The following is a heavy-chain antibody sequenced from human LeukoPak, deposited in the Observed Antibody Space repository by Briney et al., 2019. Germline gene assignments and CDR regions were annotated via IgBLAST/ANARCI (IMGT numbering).Heavy chain of an antibody. Sequence: PGGSLRLSCAASGFTFSKFGMNWVRQAPGKGLEWVALVSDTGETQVYADSVKGRFAISRDNSQNTLYLQMNSLRPEDTAIYYCASEICPNGVCSDFQYWGQGIRVTVSS. V-gene: IGHV3-30*03. J-gene: IGHJ4*02. CDR1: GFTFSKFG. D-gene: IGHD2-8*01. CDR3: ASEICPNGVCSDFQY. CDR2: VSDTGETQ.